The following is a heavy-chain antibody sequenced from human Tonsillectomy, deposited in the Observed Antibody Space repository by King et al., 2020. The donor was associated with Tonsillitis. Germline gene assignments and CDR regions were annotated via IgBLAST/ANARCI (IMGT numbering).Heavy chain of an antibody. CDR1: GFTFNSYA. CDR2: ISGSGGST. J-gene: IGHJ2*01. CDR3: AQPRLRSPSNWYFDL. Sequence: VQLVESGGGLVQPGGSLRLSCVASGFTFNSYAMSWVRQAPGKGLEWVSAISGSGGSTDYADSVKGRFTISKDNSKNMLYLQMNTLRAEDTAVYYCAQPRLRSPSNWYFDLWGRGTLVTVSS. V-gene: IGHV3-23*04.